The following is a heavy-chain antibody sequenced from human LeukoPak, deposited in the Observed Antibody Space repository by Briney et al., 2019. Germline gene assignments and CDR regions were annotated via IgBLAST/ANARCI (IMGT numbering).Heavy chain of an antibody. J-gene: IGHJ5*02. Sequence: GESLKISCKGSGYSFTSYWIGWVRQMPGKGLEWMGIIYPGDSDTRYSPSFQGQVTISADKSISTAYLQWSSLKASDTAMYYCARQGTIFGEYNWFDPWGQGTLVTVSS. CDR3: ARQGTIFGEYNWFDP. CDR1: GYSFTSYW. CDR2: IYPGDSDT. V-gene: IGHV5-51*01. D-gene: IGHD3-3*01.